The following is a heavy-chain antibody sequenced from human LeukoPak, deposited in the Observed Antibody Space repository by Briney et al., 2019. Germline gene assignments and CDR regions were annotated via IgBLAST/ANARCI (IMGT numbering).Heavy chain of an antibody. CDR2: INPSGGST. CDR3: AREIQLLELSDY. Sequence: ASVKVSCKASGYTFTSYYMHWVRQAPGQGREWMGIINPSGGSTSYAQKFQGRVTMTRDMSTSTVYMELSSLRSEDTAVYYCAREIQLLELSDYWGQGTLVTVSS. V-gene: IGHV1-46*01. J-gene: IGHJ4*02. CDR1: GYTFTSYY. D-gene: IGHD5-18*01.